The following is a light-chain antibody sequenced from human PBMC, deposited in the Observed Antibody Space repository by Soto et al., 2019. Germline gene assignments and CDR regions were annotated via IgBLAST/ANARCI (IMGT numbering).Light chain of an antibody. J-gene: IGLJ3*02. V-gene: IGLV2-11*01. Sequence: QSALTQPRSVSGSPGQSVTISCTGTTGDVGAYNFVSWYQHHPGKAPKLIIYDANKRPSGVPDRFSASKSGNTASLTISGPQAEDEADYYGCSYAGSFSWAFGGVTKVTVL. CDR1: TGDVGAYNF. CDR3: CSYAGSFSWA. CDR2: DAN.